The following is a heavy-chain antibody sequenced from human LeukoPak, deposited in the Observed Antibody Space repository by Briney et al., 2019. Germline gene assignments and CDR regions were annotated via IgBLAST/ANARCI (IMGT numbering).Heavy chain of an antibody. CDR3: ASARDGYNQLGDAFDI. CDR1: GGTFSSYA. V-gene: IGHV1-69*04. CDR2: IIPILGIA. D-gene: IGHD5-24*01. Sequence: SVKVSCKASGGTFSSYAISWVRQAPGQGLEWMGRIIPILGIANYAQKFQGRVTITADRSTSTAYMELSSLRSEDTAVYYCASARDGYNQLGDAFDIWGQGTMVTVSS. J-gene: IGHJ3*02.